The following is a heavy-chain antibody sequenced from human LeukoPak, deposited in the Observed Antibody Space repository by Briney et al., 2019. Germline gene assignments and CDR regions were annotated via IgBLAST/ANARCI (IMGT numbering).Heavy chain of an antibody. CDR1: GGTFSSYA. Sequence: SVKVSCKASGGTFSSYAIGWVRQAPGQGLEWMGGIIPIFGTANYAQKFQGRVTITADESTSTAYMELSSLRSEDTAVYYCARGSSSWLPGGYYYYGMDVWGQGTTVTVSS. V-gene: IGHV1-69*13. J-gene: IGHJ6*02. CDR2: IIPIFGTA. CDR3: ARGSSSWLPGGYYYYGMDV. D-gene: IGHD6-13*01.